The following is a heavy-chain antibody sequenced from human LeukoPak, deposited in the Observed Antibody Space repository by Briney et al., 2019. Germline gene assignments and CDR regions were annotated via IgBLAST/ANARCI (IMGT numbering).Heavy chain of an antibody. J-gene: IGHJ4*02. CDR3: ARMDTAMDYRYYFDY. CDR1: GGSISSYY. V-gene: IGHV4-59*01. Sequence: SETLSLTCTVSGGSISSYYWSWIRQPPGKGLEWIGYIYYSGSTNYNPSLKSRVTISVDTSKNQFSLKLSSVTAADTAVYYCARMDTAMDYRYYFDYWGQGTLVTVSS. D-gene: IGHD5-18*01. CDR2: IYYSGST.